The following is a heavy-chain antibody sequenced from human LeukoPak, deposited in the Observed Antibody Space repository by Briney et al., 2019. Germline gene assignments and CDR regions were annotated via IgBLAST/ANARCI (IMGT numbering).Heavy chain of an antibody. Sequence: PGGSLRLSCAASGFTFSSYSMNWVRQAPGKGLEWVSYISSSSTTIYYADSLKGRFNISRDNSKNTLYLQMNSLRAEDTAVYYCAKDVGAVAGPFQDYWGQGTLVTVSS. CDR2: ISSSSTTI. D-gene: IGHD6-19*01. V-gene: IGHV3-48*01. J-gene: IGHJ4*02. CDR1: GFTFSSYS. CDR3: AKDVGAVAGPFQDY.